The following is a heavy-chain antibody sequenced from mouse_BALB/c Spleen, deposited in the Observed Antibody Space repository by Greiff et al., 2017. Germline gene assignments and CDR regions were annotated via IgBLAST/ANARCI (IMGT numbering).Heavy chain of an antibody. CDR3: ALYYDYDGGYAMDY. D-gene: IGHD2-4*01. CDR1: GYTFTSYV. CDR2: INPYNDGT. Sequence: VQLKESGPELVKPGASVKMSCKASGYTFTSYVMHWVKQKPGQGLEWIGYINPYNDGTKYNEKFKGKATLTSDKSSSTAYMELSSLTSEDSAVYYCALYYDYDGGYAMDYWGQGTSVTVSS. V-gene: IGHV1-14*01. J-gene: IGHJ4*01.